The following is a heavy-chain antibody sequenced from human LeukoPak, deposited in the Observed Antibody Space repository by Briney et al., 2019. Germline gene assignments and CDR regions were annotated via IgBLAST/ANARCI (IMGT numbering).Heavy chain of an antibody. J-gene: IGHJ6*02. CDR1: GGSISSGGYY. V-gene: IGHV4-61*08. CDR3: ARQGRGTGTSDDFYHGMDV. D-gene: IGHD1-7*01. CDR2: IYYGGST. Sequence: PSETLSLTRTVSGGSISSGGYYWSWIRQPPGKGLQWIGYIYYGGSTNYNPSLKSRVTISVDTSKNQFSLKVRSVTAADTAVYYCARQGRGTGTSDDFYHGMDVWGQGTTVTVSS.